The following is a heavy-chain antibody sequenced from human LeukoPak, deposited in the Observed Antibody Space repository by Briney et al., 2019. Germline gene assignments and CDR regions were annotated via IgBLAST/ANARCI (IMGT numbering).Heavy chain of an antibody. V-gene: IGHV4-59*01. D-gene: IGHD2/OR15-2a*01. J-gene: IGHJ3*02. CDR3: ARINAVIGGNAFDI. Sequence: SETLSLTCTVSGGSISSYYWSWIRQPPGKGLEWIGHIYYSGSTNYNPSLKSRVTISLDRSKDQFSLKLSSVTAADTAVYYCARINAVIGGNAFDIWGQGTMVTVSP. CDR1: GGSISSYY. CDR2: IYYSGST.